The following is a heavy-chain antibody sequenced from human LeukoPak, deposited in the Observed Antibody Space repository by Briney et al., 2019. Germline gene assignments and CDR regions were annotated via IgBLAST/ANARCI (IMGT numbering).Heavy chain of an antibody. J-gene: IGHJ4*02. V-gene: IGHV3-30*02. CDR3: AKEAHKALAGTFYFDY. CDR1: GFTFSSYW. CDR2: MRYDGSNT. D-gene: IGHD6-19*01. Sequence: GGSLRLSCAASGFTFSSYWMHWVRQAPGKGLEWVAFMRYDGSNTGYADSVKGRFTISRDNSKSMLYLQVNSLRAEDTAVYFCAKEAHKALAGTFYFDYWGQGTLVTVSS.